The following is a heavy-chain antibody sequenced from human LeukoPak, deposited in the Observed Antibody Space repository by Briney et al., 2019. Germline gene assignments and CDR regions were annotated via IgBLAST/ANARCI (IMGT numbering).Heavy chain of an antibody. Sequence: HPGGSLRLSCAASGFTFSNYAMSWVRQAPGKGLEWVSTISGSVGSTYYGDSVKGRFTISRDNSQNTQYLQMNSLRAEDTAVYYCAKTSSSSWKYFDYWGQGTLVTVSS. CDR2: ISGSVGST. CDR1: GFTFSNYA. V-gene: IGHV3-23*01. CDR3: AKTSSSSWKYFDY. D-gene: IGHD6-13*01. J-gene: IGHJ4*02.